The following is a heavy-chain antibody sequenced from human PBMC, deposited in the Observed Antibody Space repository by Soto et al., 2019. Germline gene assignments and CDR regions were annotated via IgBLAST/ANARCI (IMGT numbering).Heavy chain of an antibody. Sequence: GASVKVSCKASGGTFSRYTITWVRQAPGQGLEWMGGITPMFGTPNYAQKFQGRVTMTADESTSTAYMELRSLRSDDTAVYYCARDRIAVAGMGYYYYYGMDVWGQGTTVTVSS. V-gene: IGHV1-69*13. CDR1: GGTFSRYT. J-gene: IGHJ6*02. CDR2: ITPMFGTP. D-gene: IGHD6-19*01. CDR3: ARDRIAVAGMGYYYYYGMDV.